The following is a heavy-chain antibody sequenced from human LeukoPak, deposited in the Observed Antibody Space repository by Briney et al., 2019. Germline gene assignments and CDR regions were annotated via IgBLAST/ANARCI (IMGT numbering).Heavy chain of an antibody. V-gene: IGHV4-59*01. CDR2: IYYSGST. CDR1: GGSISSYY. D-gene: IGHD6-19*01. CDR3: ARDSSDGGSGWPGGYYYYGMDV. J-gene: IGHJ6*02. Sequence: PSETLSLTCTVSGGSISSYYWSWIRQPPGKGLEWIGYIYYSGSTNYNPSPKSRVTISVDTSKNQFSLKLSSVTAADTAVYYCARDSSDGGSGWPGGYYYYGMDVWGQGTTVTVSS.